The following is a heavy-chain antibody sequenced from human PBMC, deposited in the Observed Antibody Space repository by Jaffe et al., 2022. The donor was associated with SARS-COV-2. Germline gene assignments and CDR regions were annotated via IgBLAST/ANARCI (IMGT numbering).Heavy chain of an antibody. J-gene: IGHJ4*02. CDR1: GFAFTNYG. D-gene: IGHD3-9*01. CDR3: AKPFTPINFFDS. Sequence: QVQLVESGGGVVQPGRSLRLSCLASGFAFTNYGMHWVRQAPGKGLEWVARISSDGTNKFYADSVEGRFTISRDNPGNTLYLQIHSVGPDDTGVYYCAKPFTPINFFDSWGQGALVTVSS. V-gene: IGHV3-30*18. CDR2: ISSDGTNK.